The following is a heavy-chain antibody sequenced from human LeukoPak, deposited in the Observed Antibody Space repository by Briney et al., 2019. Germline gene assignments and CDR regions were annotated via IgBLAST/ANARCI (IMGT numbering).Heavy chain of an antibody. Sequence: GGSLRLSCAASGFTFRDYYMSWIRQAPGKGLEWVSYISSSSTYTNYADSVKGRFTISRDNAKNSLYLQMNSLRAEDTAVYYCARLRSGNSEYYFDYWGQGTLVTVSS. D-gene: IGHD3-10*01. CDR3: ARLRSGNSEYYFDY. CDR1: GFTFRDYY. J-gene: IGHJ4*02. CDR2: ISSSSTYT. V-gene: IGHV3-11*03.